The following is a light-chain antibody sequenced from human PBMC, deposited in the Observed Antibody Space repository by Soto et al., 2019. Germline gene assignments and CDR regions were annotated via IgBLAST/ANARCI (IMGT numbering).Light chain of an antibody. CDR1: QSVRNE. Sequence: ESVLTQSPATLSLSPGERATLACRASQSVRNELAWYQQKPGQPPMLLIYDASNRATGIPARFSGSGSGTDFTVTISSLDPEDFAIYYSQQHGSWPTTFGQGTRWAIK. V-gene: IGKV3-11*01. CDR2: DAS. J-gene: IGKJ5*01. CDR3: QQHGSWPTT.